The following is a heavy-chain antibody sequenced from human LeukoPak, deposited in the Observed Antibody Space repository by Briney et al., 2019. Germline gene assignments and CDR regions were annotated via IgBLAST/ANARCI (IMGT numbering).Heavy chain of an antibody. CDR3: ARARVRSSGWYGKSDAFDI. J-gene: IGHJ3*02. V-gene: IGHV1-69*06. Sequence: ASVKVSCKASGGTFSSHAISWVRQAPGQGLEWMGGIIPIFGTANYAQKFQGRVTITADKSTSTAYMELSSLRSEDTAVYYCARARVRSSGWYGKSDAFDIWGQGTMVTVSS. CDR2: IIPIFGTA. D-gene: IGHD6-19*01. CDR1: GGTFSSHA.